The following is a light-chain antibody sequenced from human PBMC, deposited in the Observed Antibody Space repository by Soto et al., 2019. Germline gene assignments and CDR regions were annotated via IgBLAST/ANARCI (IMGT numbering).Light chain of an antibody. CDR2: DAS. V-gene: IGKV3-15*01. Sequence: EIVMTQSPATLSVSPGERATLSCRASQRVSNKLVWYQRKPGQAPRLLIYDASTRATGIPDRFSGSGSGTEFTLTISRRQSEDFAIYYCQQYNNWPWTFGQGTKVEIK. CDR3: QQYNNWPWT. J-gene: IGKJ1*01. CDR1: QRVSNK.